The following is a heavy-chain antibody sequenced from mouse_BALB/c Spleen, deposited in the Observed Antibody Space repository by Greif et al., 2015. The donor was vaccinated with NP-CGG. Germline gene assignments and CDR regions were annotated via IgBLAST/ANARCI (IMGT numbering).Heavy chain of an antibody. D-gene: IGHD2-14*01. CDR3: ARWDYRYDLGPAY. CDR2: ILPGSGST. Sequence: QVQLQQSGAELMKPGASVKISCKATGYTFSSYWIEWVKQRPGHGLEWIGEILPGSGSTNYNEKFKGKATFTADTSSNTAYMQLSSLTSEDSAVYYCARWDYRYDLGPAYWGQGTLVTVSA. V-gene: IGHV1-9*01. CDR1: GYTFSSYW. J-gene: IGHJ3*01.